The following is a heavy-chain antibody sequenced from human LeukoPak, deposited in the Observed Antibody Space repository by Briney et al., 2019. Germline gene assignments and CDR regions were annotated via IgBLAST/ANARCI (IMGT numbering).Heavy chain of an antibody. CDR2: ISYDGSNK. CDR3: AKDRLLRYQRLDY. Sequence: PGGSLRLSCAASGFTFSSYGMHWVRQAPGKGLEWVAVISYDGSNKYYADSVKGRFTISRDNSKNTLYLQMNSLRAEDTAVYYCAKDRLLRYQRLDYWGQGTLVTVSS. V-gene: IGHV3-30*18. D-gene: IGHD2-2*01. J-gene: IGHJ4*02. CDR1: GFTFSSYG.